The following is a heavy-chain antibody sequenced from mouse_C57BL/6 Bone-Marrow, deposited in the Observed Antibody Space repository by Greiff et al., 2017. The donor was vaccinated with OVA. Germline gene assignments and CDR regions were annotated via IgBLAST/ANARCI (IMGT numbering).Heavy chain of an antibody. CDR3: FITTVVATYYFDY. Sequence: VQLQQSGAELMKPGASVKLSCKATGYTFTGYWIEWVKQRPGHGPEWIGEILPGSGSTYYNEKFKGKGTLTADTSTTTAYMQLSSLTTEDSAIYYCFITTVVATYYFDYWGQGTTLTVSS. CDR1: GYTFTGYW. J-gene: IGHJ2*01. CDR2: ILPGSGST. V-gene: IGHV1-9*01. D-gene: IGHD1-1*01.